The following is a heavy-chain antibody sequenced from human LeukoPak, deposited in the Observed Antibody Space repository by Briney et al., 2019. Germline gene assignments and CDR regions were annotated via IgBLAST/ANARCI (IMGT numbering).Heavy chain of an antibody. V-gene: IGHV3-21*01. CDR1: GFTFDDYA. J-gene: IGHJ4*02. CDR2: ISSRSTSI. Sequence: GRSLRLSCAASGFTFDDYAMHWVRQAPGKGLEWVSSISSRSTSIYYADSVKGRFTVSRDNAKNSLYLLMNSLRAEDTAVYWCARDYITYDPLDYWGQGTLVTVSS. CDR3: ARDYITYDPLDY. D-gene: IGHD3-10*01.